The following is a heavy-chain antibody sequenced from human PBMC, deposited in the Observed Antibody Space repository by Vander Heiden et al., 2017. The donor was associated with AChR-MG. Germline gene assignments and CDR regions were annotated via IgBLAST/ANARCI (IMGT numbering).Heavy chain of an antibody. V-gene: IGHV3-48*02. D-gene: IGHD2-8*01. CDR2: VISRSNTI. CDR3: ARGPPRRDIVGTVSNYFDN. Sequence: EVQLVESGGGVVQPGGALRLSCASSGSTFSSYSKNWVRQAPGKGLEWLSYVISRSNTIYYADSVKGRFTISRDNAKNLVYLQMNSLRDEDAAVYYCARGPPRRDIVGTVSNYFDNWGQGTLVTVSS. J-gene: IGHJ4*02. CDR1: GSTFSSYS.